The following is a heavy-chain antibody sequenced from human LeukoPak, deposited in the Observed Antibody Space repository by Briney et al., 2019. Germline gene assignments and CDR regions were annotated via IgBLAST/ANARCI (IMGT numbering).Heavy chain of an antibody. J-gene: IGHJ5*02. Sequence: ASVKVSCKASGYTFTGYYMHWVRQAPGQGLEWMGWINPNSGGTNYAQKFQGRVTMTRDTSISTAYMELSRLRSDDTAVYYCARSPFIAVAGTELDPWGQGTLVTVSS. V-gene: IGHV1-2*02. CDR1: GYTFTGYY. CDR2: INPNSGGT. D-gene: IGHD6-19*01. CDR3: ARSPFIAVAGTELDP.